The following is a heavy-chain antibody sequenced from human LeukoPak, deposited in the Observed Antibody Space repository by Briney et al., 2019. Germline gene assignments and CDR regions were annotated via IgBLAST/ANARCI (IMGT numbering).Heavy chain of an antibody. V-gene: IGHV3-23*01. D-gene: IGHD2-2*01. CDR1: GFTVSSNY. CDR2: ISGSGGST. CDR3: AKVGGIVVVPAAIPRMGLFNV. Sequence: GGSLRLSCAASGFTVSSNYMSWVRQAPGKGLEWVSVISGSGGSTYYADSVKGRFTISRDNSKNTVYLQMNSLRAEDTAVYYCAKVGGIVVVPAAIPRMGLFNVWGKGTTVTISS. J-gene: IGHJ6*04.